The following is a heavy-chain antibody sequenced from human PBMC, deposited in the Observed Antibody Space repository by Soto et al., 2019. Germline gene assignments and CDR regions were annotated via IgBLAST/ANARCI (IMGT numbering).Heavy chain of an antibody. CDR1: GFTFSNYW. J-gene: IGHJ4*02. V-gene: IGHV3-74*01. D-gene: IGHD5-18*01. Sequence: EVQLVESGGGLVQPGGSLRLSCAASGFTFSNYWMHWVRQAPGKGLVWVSRINSDGSSTSYADSVKGRFTMSRDNAKKTLYLQMNSLRAEDTAVYYCGAGQSGYSYVRDWGQGTLVTVSS. CDR3: GAGQSGYSYVRD. CDR2: INSDGSST.